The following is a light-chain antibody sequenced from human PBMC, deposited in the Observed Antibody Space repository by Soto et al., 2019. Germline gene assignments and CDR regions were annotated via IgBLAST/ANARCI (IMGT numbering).Light chain of an antibody. CDR1: QNVYSN. V-gene: IGKV3-15*01. J-gene: IGKJ2*01. Sequence: ETVLTQSPATLSVSPGERVTLSCRAGQNVYSNLAWYQHKPGQAPRLLVYGASTRATDIPARFSGSGSGRNFTLTITGLRSEDFAVYYCQQYNNWPLYSFGQGTK. CDR2: GAS. CDR3: QQYNNWPLYS.